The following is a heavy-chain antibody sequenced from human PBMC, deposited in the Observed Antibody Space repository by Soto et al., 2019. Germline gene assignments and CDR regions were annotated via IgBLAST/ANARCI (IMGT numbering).Heavy chain of an antibody. V-gene: IGHV3-15*01. CDR2: IKSKTDGGTT. J-gene: IGHJ4*02. D-gene: IGHD3-3*01. Sequence: NPGGSLRLSCAASGFTFSNAWMSWVRQAPGKGLEWVGRIKSKTDGGTTDYAAPVKGRFTISRDDSKNTLYLQMNSLKTEDTAVYYCTTDHRVTIFGVVIPRPDYWGQGTLVTVSS. CDR3: TTDHRVTIFGVVIPRPDY. CDR1: GFTFSNAW.